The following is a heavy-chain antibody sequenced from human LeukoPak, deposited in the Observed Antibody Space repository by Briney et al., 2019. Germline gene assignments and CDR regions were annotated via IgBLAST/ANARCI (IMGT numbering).Heavy chain of an antibody. CDR2: ISGSGGST. CDR3: AKAYYDIWTCFDY. D-gene: IGHD3-9*01. J-gene: IGHJ4*02. Sequence: GGSLRLSCEASGFTFSGYAVSWVRQAPGKGLEWVSGISGSGGSTYYADSVKGRFTISRDNSKNTVYLQMNSLRAEDGAVYYCAKAYYDIWTCFDYWGQGTLVTVSS. V-gene: IGHV3-23*01. CDR1: GFTFSGYA.